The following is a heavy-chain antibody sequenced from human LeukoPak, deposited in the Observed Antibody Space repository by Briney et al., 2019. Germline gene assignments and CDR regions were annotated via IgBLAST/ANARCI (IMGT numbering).Heavy chain of an antibody. CDR1: GGSISSYY. CDR3: ARVPGSGWYYFDY. CDR2: IYYSGST. Sequence: SETLSLTCTVSGGSISSYYWSWIRQPPGKGLEWIGYIYYSGSTNYNPSLKGRVTISVDTSKNQFSLKLSSVTAADTAVYYCARVPGSGWYYFDYWGQGTLVTVSS. D-gene: IGHD6-19*01. J-gene: IGHJ4*02. V-gene: IGHV4-59*01.